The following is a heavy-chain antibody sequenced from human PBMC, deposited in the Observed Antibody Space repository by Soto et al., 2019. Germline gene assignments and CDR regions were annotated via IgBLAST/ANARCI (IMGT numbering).Heavy chain of an antibody. CDR3: ARHLYSGESSGYYGY. V-gene: IGHV4-39*01. CDR2: VHYTGST. D-gene: IGHD3-22*01. CDR1: DGSISRSTFY. J-gene: IGHJ4*02. Sequence: PSETLSLTCTVSDGSISRSTFYWGWIRQPPGKGLEWIGSVHYTGSTYYNPSLKSRVTISVDSSKNHLSLKVSSVTAADTALYYCARHLYSGESSGYYGYWGQGALVTVSS.